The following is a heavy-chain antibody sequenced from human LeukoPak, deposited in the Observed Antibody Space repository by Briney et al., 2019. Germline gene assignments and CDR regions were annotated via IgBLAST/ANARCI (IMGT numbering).Heavy chain of an antibody. CDR1: GDSVFSNSAA. Sequence: SQTLSLTCAISGDSVFSNSAAWNWIRQSPSRGLEWLGRTYYRSKWYNDYAVSVKSRITINPDTSKNQFSLQLNSVTPEDTAVYYCARGRAVAGKGGADYFDYWGQGTLVTVSS. D-gene: IGHD6-19*01. CDR2: TYYRSKWYN. V-gene: IGHV6-1*01. CDR3: ARGRAVAGKGGADYFDY. J-gene: IGHJ4*02.